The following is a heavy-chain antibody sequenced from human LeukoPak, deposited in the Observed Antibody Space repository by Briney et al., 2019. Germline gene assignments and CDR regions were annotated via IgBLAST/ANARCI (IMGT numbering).Heavy chain of an antibody. J-gene: IGHJ5*02. D-gene: IGHD3-10*01. Sequence: PGRSLRLSCAASGFTFSSYGMHRVRQAPGKGLEWVAVIWYGGSNKYYADSVKGRFTISRDNSKNTLYLQMNSLRAEDTAVYYCAKDPRGSGSSGWFDPWGQGTLVTVSS. V-gene: IGHV3-30*18. CDR3: AKDPRGSGSSGWFDP. CDR1: GFTFSSYG. CDR2: IWYGGSNK.